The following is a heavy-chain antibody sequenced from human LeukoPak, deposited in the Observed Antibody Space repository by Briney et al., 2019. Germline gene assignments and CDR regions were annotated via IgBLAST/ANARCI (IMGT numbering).Heavy chain of an antibody. Sequence: GGSLRLSCAASGFTFSSYGMHWVRQAPGKGLEWVAFIRYDGSNKYYADSVKGRFTMSRDNAKNSLYLQMNSLRAEDTAVYYCASAQGPFDYWGQGVLVTVSS. CDR3: ASAQGPFDY. CDR1: GFTFSSYG. CDR2: IRYDGSNK. J-gene: IGHJ4*02. V-gene: IGHV3-30*02.